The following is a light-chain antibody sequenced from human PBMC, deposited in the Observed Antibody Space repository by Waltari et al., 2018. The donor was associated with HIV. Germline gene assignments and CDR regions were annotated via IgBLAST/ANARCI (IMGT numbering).Light chain of an antibody. J-gene: IGKJ1*01. V-gene: IGKV3-15*01. Sequence: EKVMTQSPGTLSVSTGDRATHACRASQSVSSNLAWYQQKPGQAPRLLIYGAFTRATGIPARFSASGSGTEFTLTISSLQSEDFAVYYCQHYNNWPWTFGQGTKVATK. CDR2: GAF. CDR1: QSVSSN. CDR3: QHYNNWPWT.